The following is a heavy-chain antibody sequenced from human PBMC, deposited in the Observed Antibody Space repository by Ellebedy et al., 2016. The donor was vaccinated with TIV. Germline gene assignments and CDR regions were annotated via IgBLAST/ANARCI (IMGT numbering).Heavy chain of an antibody. D-gene: IGHD3-3*01. J-gene: IGHJ4*02. CDR3: AKYDFWSGYPLDY. Sequence: GESLKISXAASGFTFSSYSMNWVRQAPGKGLEWVSSISSSSSYIYYADSVKGRFTISRDNAKNSLYLQMNSLRAEDTAVYYCAKYDFWSGYPLDYWGQGTLVTVSS. CDR2: ISSSSSYI. V-gene: IGHV3-21*01. CDR1: GFTFSSYS.